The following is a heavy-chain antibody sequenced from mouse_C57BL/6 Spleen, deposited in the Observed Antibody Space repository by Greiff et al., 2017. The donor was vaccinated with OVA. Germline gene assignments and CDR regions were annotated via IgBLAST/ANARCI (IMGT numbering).Heavy chain of an antibody. D-gene: IGHD1-1*01. CDR1: GFNIKDYY. CDR3: AYYYGSSYYFDY. J-gene: IGHJ2*01. V-gene: IGHV14-2*01. CDR2: IDPEDGET. Sequence: VQLKESGAELVKPGASVKLSCTASGFNIKDYYMHWVKQRTEQGLEWIGRIDPEDGETKYAPKFQGKATITADTSSNTAYLQLSSLTSEDTAVYYCAYYYGSSYYFDYWGQGTTLTVSS.